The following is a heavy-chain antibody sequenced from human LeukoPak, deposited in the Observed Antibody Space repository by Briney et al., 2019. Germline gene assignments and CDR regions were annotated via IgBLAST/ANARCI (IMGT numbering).Heavy chain of an antibody. D-gene: IGHD3-10*01. V-gene: IGHV4-34*01. Sequence: SETLPLTCAVYGGSFSGYYWSWIRQPPGKGLEWIGEINHSGSTNYNPSLKSRVTISVDTSKNQFSLKLSSVTAADTAVYYCARGSPVLLWFGELLYGMDVWGQGTTVTVSS. CDR1: GGSFSGYY. CDR3: ARGSPVLLWFGELLYGMDV. J-gene: IGHJ6*02. CDR2: INHSGST.